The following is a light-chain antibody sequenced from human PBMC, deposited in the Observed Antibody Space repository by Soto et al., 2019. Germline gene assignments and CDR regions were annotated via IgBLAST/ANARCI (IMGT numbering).Light chain of an antibody. CDR2: EGS. CDR1: SYNL. J-gene: IGLJ2*01. V-gene: IGLV2-23*01. Sequence: QSSLTQPASVSGSPGQSIPISCTSYNLVSWYQHHPGKAPKLMMYEGSNRPSGVSDRFFGSKSGTTASLTISGLQAEEDADYSCSSYAGAVVFGGGTKLTVL. CDR3: SSYAGAVV.